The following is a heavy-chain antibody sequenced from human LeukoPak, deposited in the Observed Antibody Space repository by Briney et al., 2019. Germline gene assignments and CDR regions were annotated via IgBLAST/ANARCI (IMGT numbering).Heavy chain of an antibody. D-gene: IGHD4-17*01. CDR3: ARRRRNGDYGY. CDR2: IYHSGST. V-gene: IGHV4-38-2*01. Sequence: PSETLSLTCAVSGYSISSGYYWGWIRQPPGKGLEWIGSIYHSGSTYYNPSLKSRVTISVDTSKNQFSLKLSSVTAADTAVYHCARRRRNGDYGYWGQGTLVTVSS. J-gene: IGHJ4*02. CDR1: GYSISSGYY.